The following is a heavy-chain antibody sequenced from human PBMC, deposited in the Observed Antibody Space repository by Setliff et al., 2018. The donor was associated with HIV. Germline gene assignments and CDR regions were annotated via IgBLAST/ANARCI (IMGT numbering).Heavy chain of an antibody. CDR2: IYTSGDT. J-gene: IGHJ4*02. Sequence: SETLSLTCTVSGGSISSYYWSWIRQPPGKGLEWIGYIYTSGDTNYNPSLKSRITISLDTSRSQFSLKATSVTAADTAVYFCARGLHSGTYWGTRPLGLDYWGQGSLVTVSS. CDR1: GGSISSYY. V-gene: IGHV4-4*08. CDR3: ARGLHSGTYWGTRPLGLDY. D-gene: IGHD1-26*01.